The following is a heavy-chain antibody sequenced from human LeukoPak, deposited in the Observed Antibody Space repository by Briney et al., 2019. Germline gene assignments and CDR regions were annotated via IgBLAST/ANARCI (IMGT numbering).Heavy chain of an antibody. CDR1: GGSISSYY. D-gene: IGHD1-26*01. CDR2: INHSGST. Sequence: SETLSLTCTVSGGSISSYYWSWLRQPPGKGLEWIGEINHSGSTNYNPSLKSRVTISVDTSKNQFSLKLSSVTAADTAVYYCARRRRIVGATPGAFDIWGQGTMVTVSS. V-gene: IGHV4-34*01. J-gene: IGHJ3*02. CDR3: ARRRRIVGATPGAFDI.